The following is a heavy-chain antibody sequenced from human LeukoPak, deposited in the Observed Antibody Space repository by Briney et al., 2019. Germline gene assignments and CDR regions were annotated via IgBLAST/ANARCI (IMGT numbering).Heavy chain of an antibody. CDR1: GFTFDDYA. J-gene: IGHJ4*02. CDR2: ISWNSGSI. Sequence: PGRSLRLSCAASGFTFDDYAMHLVRQAPGKGLEWVSGISWNSGSIGYADSVKGRFTISRDNAKNSLYLQMNSLRAEDTALYYCAKDMSPVVTPNLDYWGQGTLVTVSS. CDR3: AKDMSPVVTPNLDY. D-gene: IGHD4-23*01. V-gene: IGHV3-9*01.